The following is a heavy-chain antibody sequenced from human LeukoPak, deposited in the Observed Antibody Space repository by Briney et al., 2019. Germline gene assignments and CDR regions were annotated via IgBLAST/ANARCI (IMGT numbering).Heavy chain of an antibody. V-gene: IGHV4-31*03. Sequence: SQTLSLTCTVSGGSISSGGYYWSWIRQHPGKGLESIVYIYYSGSTYYNPSLKSRVTISADTSKNQFSLKLSSVTAADTAVYYCARVHRYYYDSSGHEQNWFDPWGQGTLVTVSS. CDR1: GGSISSGGYY. CDR2: IYYSGST. J-gene: IGHJ5*02. D-gene: IGHD3-22*01. CDR3: ARVHRYYYDSSGHEQNWFDP.